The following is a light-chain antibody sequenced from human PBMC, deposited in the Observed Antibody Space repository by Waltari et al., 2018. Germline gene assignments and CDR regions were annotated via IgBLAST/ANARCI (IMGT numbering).Light chain of an antibody. CDR3: QQRRNWPWT. CDR1: QNIDSY. V-gene: IGKV3-11*01. CDR2: DAF. Sequence: ETVLTQSPATLSLSPGDRATFPCRASQNIDSYLAWYQQKPGQALRFLIFDAFNRPTGIPARFSGSRSGTDFNLTISSLESEDFAIYYCQQRRNWPWTFGQGTRVEIK. J-gene: IGKJ1*01.